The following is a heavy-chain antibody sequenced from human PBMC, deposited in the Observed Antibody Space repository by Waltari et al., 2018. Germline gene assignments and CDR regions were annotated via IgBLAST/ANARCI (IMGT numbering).Heavy chain of an antibody. V-gene: IGHV3-15*01. CDR3: TTDVQQADYV. D-gene: IGHD3-16*01. J-gene: IGHJ4*02. CDR1: GFTFSNAW. CDR2: FKTKTAGGKT. Sequence: EVQLVESGGGLVKPGGSLRLSCAASGFTFSNAWVSWVRQAPGKGLELCGRFKTKTAGGKTDYAAPGKGRFTTSRDDSKNTLYLQMNSLKTEDTAVYYCTTDVQQADYVWGQGTLVTVSS.